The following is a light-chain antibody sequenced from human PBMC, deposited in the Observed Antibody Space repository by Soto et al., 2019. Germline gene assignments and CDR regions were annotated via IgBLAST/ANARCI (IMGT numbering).Light chain of an antibody. J-gene: IGKJ4*01. CDR2: ATS. V-gene: IGKV1-27*01. Sequence: DVQMTQSPSSLSAFVGDRVTITCRASQGIAPYLAWYQQKPGKVPKRLIYATSSLQAGVTSRFSGTGSGTDFTLTINSLQPEDVGTYYCQKYNSAPLTFGGGTKVEIK. CDR3: QKYNSAPLT. CDR1: QGIAPY.